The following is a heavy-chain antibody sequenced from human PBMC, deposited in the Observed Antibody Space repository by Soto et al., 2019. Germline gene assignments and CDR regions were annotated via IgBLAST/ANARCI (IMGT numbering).Heavy chain of an antibody. CDR2: ISATGTT. CDR3: ARDQSGAADF. Sequence: SATLSLACTVSCDSMITYYWSWIRQSAEKGLEWIGRISATGTTTYIPSLKSRITLSVYTSKNEFSLNLKFVTAADTAVYFCARDQSGAADFWGPGTLVTVSS. CDR1: CDSMITYY. V-gene: IGHV4-4*07. D-gene: IGHD7-27*01. J-gene: IGHJ3*01.